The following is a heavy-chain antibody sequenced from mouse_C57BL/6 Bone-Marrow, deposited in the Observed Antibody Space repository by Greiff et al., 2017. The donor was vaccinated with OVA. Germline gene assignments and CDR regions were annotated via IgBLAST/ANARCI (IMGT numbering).Heavy chain of an antibody. CDR1: GFNIKNTY. CDR3: ASPYYYGSSRYWYCDV. D-gene: IGHD1-1*01. J-gene: IGHJ1*03. V-gene: IGHV14-3*01. Sequence: EVQLQQSVAELVRPGASVKLSCTASGFNIKNTYMHWVKQRPEQGLEWIGRIDPANGNTKYAPKFQGKATITADTSSNTAYLQLSSLTSEDTAIYYCASPYYYGSSRYWYCDVWGTGTTVTVSS. CDR2: IDPANGNT.